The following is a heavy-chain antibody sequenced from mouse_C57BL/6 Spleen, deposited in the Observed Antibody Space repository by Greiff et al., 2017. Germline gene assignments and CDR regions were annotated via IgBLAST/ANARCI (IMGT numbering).Heavy chain of an antibody. D-gene: IGHD1-1*01. CDR2: IYPGDGDT. J-gene: IGHJ2*01. Sequence: VQLQQSGPELVKPGASVKISCKASGYAFSSSWMHWVKQRPGKGLEWIGRIYPGDGDTNYNGKFKGKATLTVDKSSSTAYMQLSSLTSEDSAVYFCARTNTVVDKDKGDQGTALSVTA. V-gene: IGHV1-82*01. CDR1: GYAFSSSW. CDR3: ARTNTVVDKDK.